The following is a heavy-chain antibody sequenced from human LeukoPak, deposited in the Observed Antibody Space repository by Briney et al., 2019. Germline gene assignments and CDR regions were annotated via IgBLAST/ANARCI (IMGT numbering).Heavy chain of an antibody. D-gene: IGHD6-19*01. CDR2: FFYSGST. CDR3: ASTIAVAGLAFDI. V-gene: IGHV4-59*08. CDR1: GGSISSYF. J-gene: IGHJ3*02. Sequence: PSEILSLTCTVSGGSISSYFWSWVRQPPGKGLEWIGHFFYSGSTDYNPSLKSRVTISVDTSKNQFSLKLSSVTAADAAVYYCASTIAVAGLAFDIWGQGTMVTVSS.